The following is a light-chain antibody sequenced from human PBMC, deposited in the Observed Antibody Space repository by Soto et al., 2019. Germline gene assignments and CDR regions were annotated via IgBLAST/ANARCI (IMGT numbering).Light chain of an antibody. Sequence: DLQMTQSPSSLSASVGDRVTITCRASQSIAYYLNWFQQKPGKAPKLLIYAASSLQSGVLSRFSGSGSGTDFTLTISSLQPEDFATYYCQQSSNSPMYTFGQVTKLYVK. CDR1: QSIAYY. J-gene: IGKJ2*01. V-gene: IGKV1-39*01. CDR3: QQSSNSPMYT. CDR2: AAS.